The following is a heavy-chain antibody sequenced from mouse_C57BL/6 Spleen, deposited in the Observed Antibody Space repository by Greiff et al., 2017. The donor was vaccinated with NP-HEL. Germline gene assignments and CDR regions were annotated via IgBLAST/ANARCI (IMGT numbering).Heavy chain of an antibody. CDR1: GFTFTDYY. V-gene: IGHV7-3*01. CDR2: IRNKANGYTT. Sequence: EVQRVESGGGLVQPGGSLSLSCAASGFTFTDYYMSWVRQPPGKALEWLGFIRNKANGYTTEYSASVKGRFTISRDNSQSILYLQMNALRAEDSATYYCARRLRRDGEAMDYWGQGTSVTVSS. CDR3: ARRLRRDGEAMDY. J-gene: IGHJ4*01. D-gene: IGHD2-4*01.